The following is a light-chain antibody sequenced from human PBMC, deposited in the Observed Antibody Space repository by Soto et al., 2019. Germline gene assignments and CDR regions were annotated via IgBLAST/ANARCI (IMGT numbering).Light chain of an antibody. V-gene: IGKV1-5*03. J-gene: IGKJ1*01. Sequence: DIQMTQSPSTLSASVGDRVTITCRASESISNFLAWYQQKPGKAPNLLIYKASSLESGVPPRFSGSGSGTEFTLTISSLQPDDFATYYCQPYNSYSRTFGQGTKVDIK. CDR2: KAS. CDR1: ESISNF. CDR3: QPYNSYSRT.